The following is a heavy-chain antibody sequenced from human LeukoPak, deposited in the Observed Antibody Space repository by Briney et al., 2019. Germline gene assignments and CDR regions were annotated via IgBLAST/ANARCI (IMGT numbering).Heavy chain of an antibody. CDR3: ARGGGYNSLDY. CDR2: IYTSGST. V-gene: IGHV4-4*09. J-gene: IGHJ4*02. CDR1: GGSISSYY. D-gene: IGHD5-24*01. Sequence: SETLSLTCTVSGGSISSYYWSWIRQPPGKGLEWIGYIYTSGSTNYNPSLKSRVTISVDTSMNQFSLKLSSVTAADTAVYYCARGGGYNSLDYWGQGTLVTVSS.